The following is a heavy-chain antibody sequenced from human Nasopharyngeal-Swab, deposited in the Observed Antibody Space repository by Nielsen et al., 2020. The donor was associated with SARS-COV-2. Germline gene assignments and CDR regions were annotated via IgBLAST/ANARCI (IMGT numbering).Heavy chain of an antibody. CDR2: VNGNGADT. CDR1: GFTFDDYA. D-gene: IGHD3-9*01. CDR3: AKDLTGYYAPLDQ. Sequence: GESLKISCAASGFTFDDYAMNWVRQAPGKGLEWLSAVNGNGADTYYADSVKGRFTISKDNSKNTLYLHMNSLRAEDTAVYYCAKDLTGYYAPLDQWGQGVLVTVSS. V-gene: IGHV3-23*01. J-gene: IGHJ4*02.